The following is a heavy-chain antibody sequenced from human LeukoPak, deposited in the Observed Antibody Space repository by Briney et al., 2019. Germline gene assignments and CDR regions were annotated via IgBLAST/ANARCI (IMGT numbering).Heavy chain of an antibody. Sequence: GGSLRLSCAASGFTFSSYWMHWVRQAPGKGLVWVSRINSDGSSTSYADSVKGRFTISRDNAKNTLYLQMNSLRAEDTAVYYCARGGEMATMGPDYWGQGTLVTVSP. D-gene: IGHD5-24*01. CDR3: ARGGEMATMGPDY. CDR2: INSDGSST. J-gene: IGHJ4*02. CDR1: GFTFSSYW. V-gene: IGHV3-74*01.